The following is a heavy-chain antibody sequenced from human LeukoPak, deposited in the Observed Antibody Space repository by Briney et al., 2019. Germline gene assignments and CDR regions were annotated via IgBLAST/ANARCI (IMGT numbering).Heavy chain of an antibody. CDR1: GGTFSSYA. V-gene: IGHV1-69*05. J-gene: IGHJ4*02. Sequence: ASVKVSCKASGGTFSSYAISWVRQAPGQGLEWMGRIIPIFGTANYAQKFQGRVTITTNESTSTAYMELSSLRSEDTAVYYCAREVLLWFGEWRPLDYWGQGTLVTVSS. CDR2: IIPIFGTA. D-gene: IGHD3-10*01. CDR3: AREVLLWFGEWRPLDY.